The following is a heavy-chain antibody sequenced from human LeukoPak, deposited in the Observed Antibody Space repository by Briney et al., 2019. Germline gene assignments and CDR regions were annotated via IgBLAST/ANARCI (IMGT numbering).Heavy chain of an antibody. V-gene: IGHV3-23*01. J-gene: IGHJ4*02. CDR1: GFTFSSYS. Sequence: GGSLRLSCAASGFTFSSYSMIWVRQAPGKGLEWVSTINPSGGSTYYADSVKGRFTISRDNSKNTVYLQMNSLRAEDTAVYYCAKDRAGTPWADWGQGTLVTVSS. CDR2: INPSGGST. CDR3: AKDRAGTPWAD. D-gene: IGHD1-1*01.